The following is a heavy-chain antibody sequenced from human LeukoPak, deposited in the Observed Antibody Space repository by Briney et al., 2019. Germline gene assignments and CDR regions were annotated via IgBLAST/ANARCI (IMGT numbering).Heavy chain of an antibody. V-gene: IGHV3-23*01. D-gene: IGHD6-19*01. CDR2: ISASGSRT. CDR3: AKEVWPGNTGWHLFDS. CDR1: GFTFSTYA. J-gene: IGHJ4*02. Sequence: GGSLRLSCAPSGFTFSTYAMSWVRQAPGKGLGWVSAISASGSRTYYAGSVKGRFAVSRDNSRDTLYLQMSSLRAEDTAVYYCAKEVWPGNTGWHLFDSWGQGTLVTVSS.